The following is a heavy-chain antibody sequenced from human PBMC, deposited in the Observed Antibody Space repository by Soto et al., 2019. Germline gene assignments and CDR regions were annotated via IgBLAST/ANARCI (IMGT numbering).Heavy chain of an antibody. V-gene: IGHV1-18*01. CDR2: ISAYNGNT. CDR1: GYTFTSYG. Sequence: QVQLVQSGAEVKKPGASVKVSCKASGYTFTSYGISWVRQAPGQGLEWMGWISAYNGNTNCAPKVQGRVTMTTDTSTSPAYMELRSLRSDDTAVYYCARYRATINSFWFDPWGQGPLVTVSS. D-gene: IGHD5-12*01. CDR3: ARYRATINSFWFDP. J-gene: IGHJ5*02.